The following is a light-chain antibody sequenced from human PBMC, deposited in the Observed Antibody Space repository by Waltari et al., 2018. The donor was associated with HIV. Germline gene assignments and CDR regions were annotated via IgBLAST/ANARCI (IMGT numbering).Light chain of an antibody. CDR3: QSYDSSLSGFWV. V-gene: IGLV1-40*01. J-gene: IGLJ3*02. Sequence: QSVLPQPPSVPGAPGQRFPIPCSGNTSHSRPGQDVPLPPQLPGMAPQPLTYGDSNRPSGVPDRFSGSKSGTSASLAITGLQAEDEADYYCQSYDSSLSGFWVFGGGTKLTVL. CDR1: TSHSRPGQD. CDR2: GDS.